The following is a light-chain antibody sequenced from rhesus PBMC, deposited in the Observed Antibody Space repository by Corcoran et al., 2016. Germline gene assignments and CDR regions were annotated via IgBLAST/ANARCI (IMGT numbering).Light chain of an antibody. CDR1: QAISSY. J-gene: IGKJ4*01. CDR3: QQHNSHPLT. CDR2: AAS. V-gene: IGKV1-44*03. Sequence: DIQMTQSPSSLSAFVGDRVTITCRASQAISSYLAWYQQKPGKVPKLLIYAASALQSGVPSRFSGSGSVTDFTLTIRSLQPEDFATYYCQQHNSHPLTFGGGTKVELK.